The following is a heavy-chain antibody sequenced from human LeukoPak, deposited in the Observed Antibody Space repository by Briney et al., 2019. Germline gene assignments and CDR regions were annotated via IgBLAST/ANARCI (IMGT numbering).Heavy chain of an antibody. CDR3: AIDSSSWPIEYFQH. D-gene: IGHD6-13*01. CDR2: IYSGGTT. V-gene: IGHV3-53*01. CDR1: GFTVSSNY. Sequence: QPGGSLRLSRAASGFTVSSNYMSWVRQAPGKGLEWVSVIYSGGTTYYADSVKGRFTISRDNAKNSLYLQMHSLRDEDTAVYYCAIDSSSWPIEYFQHWGPGTLVTVSS. J-gene: IGHJ1*01.